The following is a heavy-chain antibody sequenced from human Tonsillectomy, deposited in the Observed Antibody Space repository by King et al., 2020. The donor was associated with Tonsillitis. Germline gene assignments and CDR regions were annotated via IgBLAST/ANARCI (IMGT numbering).Heavy chain of an antibody. CDR1: GFTFGVFG. Sequence: VQLVESGGGLVQPGRSLRLSCRASGFTFGVFGMSWFRQAPGKGLEWVGFIRSKDYGGTTEYAACVKGRFTISRVDSKSIAYLQMNSLKTEDTAAYFCTRDSEAVAGITLDYWGQGTLVTVSS. J-gene: IGHJ4*02. CDR3: TRDSEAVAGITLDY. D-gene: IGHD6-19*01. V-gene: IGHV3-49*03. CDR2: IRSKDYGGTT.